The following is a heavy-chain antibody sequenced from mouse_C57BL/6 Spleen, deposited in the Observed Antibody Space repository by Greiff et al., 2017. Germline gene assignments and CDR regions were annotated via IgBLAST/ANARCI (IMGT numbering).Heavy chain of an antibody. CDR1: GFTFSSYA. V-gene: IGHV5-9-1*02. CDR3: TRDGNWYFDV. D-gene: IGHD2-1*01. CDR2: ISSGGDYI. Sequence: EVKLMESGEGLVKPGGSLKLSCAASGFTFSSYAMSWVRQTPEQRLEWVEYISSGGDYIYYADTVKGRFTISRDNARNTLYLQMSSLKSEDTAMYYCTRDGNWYFDVWGTGTTVTVSS. J-gene: IGHJ1*03.